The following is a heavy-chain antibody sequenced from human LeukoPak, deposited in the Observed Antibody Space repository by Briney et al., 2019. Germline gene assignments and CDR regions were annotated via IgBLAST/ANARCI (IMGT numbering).Heavy chain of an antibody. V-gene: IGHV3-21*01. CDR3: ARGVGTQDYFDY. Sequence: GRSLRLSCAASGFMFSAYSMNWVRQAPGKGLEWVSSISRSSTYIYYTDSLKGRFTISRDNAKNSLYLQMNSLRAEDTALYYCARGVGTQDYFDYWGQGALVTVSS. CDR1: GFMFSAYS. J-gene: IGHJ4*02. D-gene: IGHD2-15*01. CDR2: ISRSSTYI.